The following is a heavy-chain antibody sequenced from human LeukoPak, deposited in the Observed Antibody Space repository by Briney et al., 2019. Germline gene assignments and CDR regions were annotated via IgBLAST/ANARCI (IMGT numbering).Heavy chain of an antibody. D-gene: IGHD5-12*01. CDR3: AREGYSGYDDYYYYYYMDV. CDR2: INWSGDRT. J-gene: IGHJ6*03. CDR1: GFTFDDYG. Sequence: GGSLRLSCAASGFTFDDYGMNWVRQVPGKGLEWVSGINWSGDRTDYADSVEGRFTISRDNAKNSLYLQMNSLRAEDTAVYYCAREGYSGYDDYYYYYYMDVWGKGTTVTISS. V-gene: IGHV3-20*04.